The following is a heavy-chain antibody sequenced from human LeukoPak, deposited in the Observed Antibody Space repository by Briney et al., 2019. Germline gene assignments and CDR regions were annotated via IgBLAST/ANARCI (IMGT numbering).Heavy chain of an antibody. D-gene: IGHD5-12*01. CDR3: ARDNGYSGYAHGMDV. J-gene: IGHJ6*02. Sequence: SVKVSCKASGGTFSSYAISWVRRAPGQGLEWMGRIIPILGIANYAQKFQGRVTITADKSTSTAYMELSSPRSEDTAVYYCARDNGYSGYAHGMDVWGQGTTVTVSS. CDR1: GGTFSSYA. CDR2: IIPILGIA. V-gene: IGHV1-69*04.